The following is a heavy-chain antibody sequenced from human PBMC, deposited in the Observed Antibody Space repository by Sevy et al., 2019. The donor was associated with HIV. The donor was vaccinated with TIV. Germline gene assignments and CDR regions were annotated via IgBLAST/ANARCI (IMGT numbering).Heavy chain of an antibody. CDR1: GFTFSSYD. Sequence: GGSLRLSCAASGFTFSSYDMHWVRQATGKGLEWVSAIGTAGDTYYPGSVKGRFTISRENAKNSLYLQMNSLRAGETAVYYCARGEGGYCSGGSCYGDYYFCGMDVWGQGTTVTVSS. CDR2: IGTAGDT. CDR3: ARGEGGYCSGGSCYGDYYFCGMDV. D-gene: IGHD2-15*01. V-gene: IGHV3-13*01. J-gene: IGHJ6*02.